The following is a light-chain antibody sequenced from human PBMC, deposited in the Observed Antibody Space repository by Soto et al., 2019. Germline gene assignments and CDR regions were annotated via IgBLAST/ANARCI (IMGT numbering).Light chain of an antibody. V-gene: IGKV3-15*01. CDR2: GAS. Sequence: EIVMTQSPATLSVSPGERATLSCRASQSVSSNLAWYQQKPGQAPRLLIYGASTRATGIPARFSGSGSGTEFTLTISSLQSEVFAGYYCQQYNNWPPGTFGQGTKVEIK. CDR1: QSVSSN. CDR3: QQYNNWPPGT. J-gene: IGKJ1*01.